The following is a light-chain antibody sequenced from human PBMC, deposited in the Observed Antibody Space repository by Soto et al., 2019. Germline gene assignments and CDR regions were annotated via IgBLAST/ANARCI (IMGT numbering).Light chain of an antibody. CDR2: DNN. CDR1: SSNIGNNY. Sequence: QSVLTQPPSVSAAPGQKVTISCSGSSSNIGNNYVSWYQQLPGTAPKLLIYDNNKRPSGIPDGFSGSKSGTSATLGITGLQTGDEADYYCGTWDSSLSAWVFGGRTKLTVL. CDR3: GTWDSSLSAWV. V-gene: IGLV1-51*01. J-gene: IGLJ3*02.